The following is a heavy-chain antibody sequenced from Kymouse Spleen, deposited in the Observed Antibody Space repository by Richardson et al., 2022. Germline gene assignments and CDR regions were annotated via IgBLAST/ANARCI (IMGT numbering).Heavy chain of an antibody. V-gene: IGHV5-51*01. CDR3: ARHPPITIF*LVSWTS. D-gene: IGHD3-9*01. CDR1: GYSFTSYW. Sequence: EVQLVQSGAEVKKPGESLKISCKGSGYSFTSYWIGWVRQMPGKGLEWMGIIYPGDSDTRYSPSFQGQVTISADKSISTAYLQWSSLKASDTAMYYCARHPPITIF*LVSWTSGAKGPRSPSPQ. CDR2: IYPGDSDT. J-gene: IGHJ6*02.